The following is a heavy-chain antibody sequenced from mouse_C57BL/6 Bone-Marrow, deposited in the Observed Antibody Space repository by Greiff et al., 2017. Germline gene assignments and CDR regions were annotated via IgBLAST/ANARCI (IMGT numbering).Heavy chain of an antibody. CDR2: ISSGSSTI. J-gene: IGHJ2*01. CDR1: GFTFSDYG. V-gene: IGHV5-17*01. D-gene: IGHD1-1*01. CDR3: ARAHYYGSRDFDY. Sequence: EVKLMESGGGLVKPGGSLKLSCAASGFTFSDYGMHWVRQAPEKGLEWVAYISSGSSTIYYADTVKGRFTISRDNAKNTLFLQMTSLRSEDTAMYYCARAHYYGSRDFDYWGQGTTLTVSS.